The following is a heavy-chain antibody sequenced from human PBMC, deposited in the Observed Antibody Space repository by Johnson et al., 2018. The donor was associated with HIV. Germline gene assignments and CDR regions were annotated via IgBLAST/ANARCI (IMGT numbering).Heavy chain of an antibody. J-gene: IGHJ3*02. CDR1: GFTFDDYA. V-gene: IGHV3-9*01. Sequence: VQLVESGGGLVQPGRSLRLSCAASGFTFDDYAMHWVRQAPGKGLEWVSGISWNSGSIGYADSVKGRFTISRDNAKNSLYLQMNSLRAEDTALYYCAKDRKGSSSWSRSGVAFDIWGQGTMVTVSS. CDR3: AKDRKGSSSWSRSGVAFDI. CDR2: ISWNSGSI. D-gene: IGHD6-13*01.